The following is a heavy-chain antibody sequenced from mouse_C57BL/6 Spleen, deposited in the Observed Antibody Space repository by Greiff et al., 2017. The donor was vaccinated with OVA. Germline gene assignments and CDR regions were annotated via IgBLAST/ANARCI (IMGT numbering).Heavy chain of an antibody. D-gene: IGHD1-1*01. Sequence: EVKLVESGGGLVKPGGSLKLSCAASGFTFSSYAMSWVRQTPEKRLEWVATISDGGSYTYYPDNVKGRFTISRDNAKNNLYLQMSHLKSEDTAMYYCARRGATVGFDYWGQGTTLTVSS. CDR2: ISDGGSYT. CDR1: GFTFSSYA. V-gene: IGHV5-4*03. CDR3: ARRGATVGFDY. J-gene: IGHJ2*01.